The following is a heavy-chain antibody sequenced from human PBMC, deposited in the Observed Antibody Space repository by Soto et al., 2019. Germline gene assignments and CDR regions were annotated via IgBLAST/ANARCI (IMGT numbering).Heavy chain of an antibody. CDR2: IYYSGST. Sequence: SETLSLTCTVSGGSISSGDYYWSWIRQPPGKGLEWIGYIYYSGSTYYNPSLKSRVTISVDTSKNQFSLKLSSVTAADTAVYYCARDSAWDWFDPWGQGTLVTVSS. J-gene: IGHJ5*02. CDR3: ARDSAWDWFDP. CDR1: GGSISSGDYY. V-gene: IGHV4-30-4*01.